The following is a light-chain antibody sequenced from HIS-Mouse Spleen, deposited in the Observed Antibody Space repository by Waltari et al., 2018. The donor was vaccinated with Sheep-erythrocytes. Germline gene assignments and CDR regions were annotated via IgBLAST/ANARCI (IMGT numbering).Light chain of an antibody. J-gene: IGLJ1*01. Sequence: QSALTQPRSVSGSPGQSVTIPCTGTSSDVGGYNSVSWYQQHPGKAPKLMIYDVSKRSSGVPDRFSGSKSGNTASLTISGLQADDEADYYCCSYAGSYNHVFATGTKVTVL. CDR1: SSDVGGYNS. CDR3: CSYAGSYNHV. V-gene: IGLV2-11*01. CDR2: DVS.